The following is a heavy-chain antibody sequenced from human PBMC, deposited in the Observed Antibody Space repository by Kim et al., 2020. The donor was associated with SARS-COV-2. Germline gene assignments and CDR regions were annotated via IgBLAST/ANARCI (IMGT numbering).Heavy chain of an antibody. V-gene: IGHV1-2*02. Sequence: ASVKVSCKASGYTFTGNYIHWVRQAPGQGLEWMGWINPNSGATRSAQKFQGRVTLTRVTSTGTAYMELSRLKSDDTAVYYCARGLTSNSYEGGWLDPWSQGTLDSVPS. CDR3: ARGLTSNSYEGGWLDP. CDR1: GYTFTGNY. CDR2: INPNSGAT. D-gene: IGHD2-2*01. J-gene: IGHJ5*02.